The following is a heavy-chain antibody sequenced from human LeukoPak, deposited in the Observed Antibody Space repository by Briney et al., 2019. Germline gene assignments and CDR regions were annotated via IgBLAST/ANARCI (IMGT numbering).Heavy chain of an antibody. D-gene: IGHD4-23*01. CDR2: IYYSGST. Sequence: SSETLSLTCTVSGSSISSSSYYWGWIRQPPGKGLEWIGSIYYSGSTYYNPSLKSRVTISVDTSKNQFSLKLSSVTAADTAVYYCARDYPSQGQLPWFDPWGQGTLVTVSS. V-gene: IGHV4-39*07. CDR3: ARDYPSQGQLPWFDP. CDR1: GSSISSSSYY. J-gene: IGHJ5*02.